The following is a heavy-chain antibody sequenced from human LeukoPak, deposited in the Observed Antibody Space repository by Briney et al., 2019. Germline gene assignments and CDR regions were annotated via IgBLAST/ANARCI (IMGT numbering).Heavy chain of an antibody. Sequence: GRSLRLSCAASGFTFSSYAMHWVRQAPGKGLEWVAVISYDGSNKYYADSVKGRFTISRDNSKNTLYLQMNSLRAEDTAVYYCARVYCSSTSCPFDYWGQRTLVTVSS. CDR3: ARVYCSSTSCPFDY. V-gene: IGHV3-30-3*01. CDR1: GFTFSSYA. CDR2: ISYDGSNK. J-gene: IGHJ4*02. D-gene: IGHD2-2*01.